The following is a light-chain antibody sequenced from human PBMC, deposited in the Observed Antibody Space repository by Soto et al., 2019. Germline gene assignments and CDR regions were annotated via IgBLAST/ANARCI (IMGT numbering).Light chain of an antibody. CDR2: AAP. CDR1: QGIRND. CDR3: QQRSSWPPTIT. J-gene: IGKJ5*01. V-gene: IGKV1-17*01. Sequence: DMQMTHPPSSGSAAVGDRVTMACRASQGIRNDLGWSQREPGKAPKRLIPAAPSLQSGVPSRFSGSGSGTEFTLTISSLQPEDFAVYYCQQRSSWPPTITFGQGTRLEIK.